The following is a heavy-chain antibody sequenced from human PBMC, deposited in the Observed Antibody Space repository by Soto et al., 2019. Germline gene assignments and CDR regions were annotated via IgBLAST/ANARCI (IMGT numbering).Heavy chain of an antibody. J-gene: IGHJ4*02. CDR3: ARGHSTSGYDS. Sequence: PSETLSLTCSVYGASFSGYYWSWIRQSPGKGLEWIGEIHHSGSTHYNPSLKSRLTFSIDESQSQFYMMLTSVTAADTALYSCARGHSTSGYDSWGQGSLVTVSS. CDR2: IHHSGST. CDR1: GASFSGYY. V-gene: IGHV4-34*01. D-gene: IGHD6-6*01.